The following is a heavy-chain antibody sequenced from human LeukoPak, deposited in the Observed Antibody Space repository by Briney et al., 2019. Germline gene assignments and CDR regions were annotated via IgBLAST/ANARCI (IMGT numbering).Heavy chain of an antibody. CDR1: GFTFSSYG. D-gene: IGHD6-13*01. Sequence: GGSLRLSCAASGFTFSSYGMHWVRQAPGKGLEWVAVISYDGSNKYYADSVKGRFTISRDNSKNTLYLQMNSLRAEDTAVYYCASQASSSWYGNWFDPWGQGTLVTVSS. CDR2: ISYDGSNK. J-gene: IGHJ5*02. V-gene: IGHV3-30*12. CDR3: ASQASSSWYGNWFDP.